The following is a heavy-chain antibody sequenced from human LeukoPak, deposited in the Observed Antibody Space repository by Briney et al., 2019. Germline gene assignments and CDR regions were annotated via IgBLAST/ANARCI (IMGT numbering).Heavy chain of an antibody. CDR3: ARERIS. J-gene: IGHJ4*02. V-gene: IGHV3-30-3*01. D-gene: IGHD2/OR15-2a*01. CDR2: ISYDGSNK. Sequence: GGSLRLSCAASGFTFSSYAMHWVRQAPGKGLEWVAVISYDGSNKYYADSVKGRFTISRDNSKNTLYLQMTSLRAEDTAVYYCARERISWGQGTLVTISS. CDR1: GFTFSSYA.